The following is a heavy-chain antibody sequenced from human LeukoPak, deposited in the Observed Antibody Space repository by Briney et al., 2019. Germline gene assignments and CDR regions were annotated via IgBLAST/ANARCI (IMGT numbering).Heavy chain of an antibody. D-gene: IGHD4-11*01. CDR1: GFTFTGYY. J-gene: IGHJ4*02. V-gene: IGHV1-2*04. Sequence: ASVKVSCKTSGFTFTGYYIHWVRQAPGQGLEWMGWINASSGGTNYAQQFQGWVTMTRDTSISTAYMELSRLRSDDTAMYYCARDSSTVTTPYFDFWGQGTLVTVSS. CDR3: ARDSSTVTTPYFDF. CDR2: INASSGGT.